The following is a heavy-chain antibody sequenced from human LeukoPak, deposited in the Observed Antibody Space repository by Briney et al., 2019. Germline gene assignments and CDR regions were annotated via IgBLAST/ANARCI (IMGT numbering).Heavy chain of an antibody. J-gene: IGHJ2*01. V-gene: IGHV4-34*01. D-gene: IGHD2-15*01. CDR2: INHSGST. CDR3: ASPRDIVVVVAATAGYFDL. Sequence: SETLSLTCAVYGGSFSGYYWSWVRQPPGKGLEWIGEINHSGSTFYNPSLKNRVSISVDTSKNQFSLKLSSVTAADTAVYYCASPRDIVVVVAATAGYFDLWGRGTLVTVSS. CDR1: GGSFSGYY.